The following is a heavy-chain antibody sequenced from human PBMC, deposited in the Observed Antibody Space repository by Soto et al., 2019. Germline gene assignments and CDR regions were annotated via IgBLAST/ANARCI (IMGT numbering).Heavy chain of an antibody. V-gene: IGHV4-59*01. Sequence: SETLSLTCTVSGGSISSYYWSWIRQPPGKGLEWIGYIYYSGSTNYNPSLKSRVTISVDTSKNQFSLKLSSVTAADTAVYYCARTALDGDGYNLYAFDIWGQGTMVTVSS. D-gene: IGHD5-12*01. J-gene: IGHJ3*02. CDR3: ARTALDGDGYNLYAFDI. CDR1: GGSISSYY. CDR2: IYYSGST.